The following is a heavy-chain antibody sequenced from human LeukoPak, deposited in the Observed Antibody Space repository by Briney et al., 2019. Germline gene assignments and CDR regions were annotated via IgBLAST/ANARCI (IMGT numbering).Heavy chain of an antibody. V-gene: IGHV4-34*01. Sequence: SETLSLTCAVYGGSFSGYYWSWIRQPPGKGLEWIGEINHSGSTNYNPSLKSRVTISVDTSKNQFSLKLSSVTAADTAVYYCARDRHQGYSSSWYVGGFDYWGQGTLVTVSS. J-gene: IGHJ4*02. CDR2: INHSGST. D-gene: IGHD6-13*01. CDR1: GGSFSGYY. CDR3: ARDRHQGYSSSWYVGGFDY.